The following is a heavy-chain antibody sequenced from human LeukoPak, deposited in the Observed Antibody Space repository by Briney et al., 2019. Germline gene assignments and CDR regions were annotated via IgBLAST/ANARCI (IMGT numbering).Heavy chain of an antibody. Sequence: SETLSLTCTVSGGSISSYYWSWIRQPPGKGLEWIGYIYYSGSTNYNPSLKSRVTISVDTSKNQFSLKLSSVTAADTAVYYCARQNKYYDILTGYSKWVFDYWGQGTLVTVSS. J-gene: IGHJ4*02. CDR2: IYYSGST. D-gene: IGHD3-9*01. CDR1: GGSISSYY. V-gene: IGHV4-59*12. CDR3: ARQNKYYDILTGYSKWVFDY.